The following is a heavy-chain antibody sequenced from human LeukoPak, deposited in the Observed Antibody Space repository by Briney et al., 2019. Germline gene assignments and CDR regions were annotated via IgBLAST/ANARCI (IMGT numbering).Heavy chain of an antibody. V-gene: IGHV3-48*03. J-gene: IGHJ4*02. CDR1: GFTFSSYE. Sequence: GGSLRLSCAASGFTFSSYEMNWVRQAPGKGLEWVSYISSSGSTIYYADSVKGRFTISRDNAKNSLYLQMNSLRAEDTAVYYCARDNYYYDSSGYTNRWYFDYWGQGTLVTVSS. CDR2: ISSSGSTI. CDR3: ARDNYYYDSSGYTNRWYFDY. D-gene: IGHD3-22*01.